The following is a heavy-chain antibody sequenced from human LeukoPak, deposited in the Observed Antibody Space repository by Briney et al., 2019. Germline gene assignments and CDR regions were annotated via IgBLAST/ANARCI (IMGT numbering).Heavy chain of an antibody. CDR3: VSEFGSGSIRLNPAAPGHAFDI. CDR2: IYSANTT. D-gene: IGHD3-10*01. Sequence: PGGSLRLSCAVSGFTVSSTYMSWVRQAPGKGLEWVSVIYSANTTYYADSVKGRFTISRDNSKNTLYLQMNSLRAEDTAVYYCVSEFGSGSIRLNPAAPGHAFDIWGQGTMVTVSS. J-gene: IGHJ3*02. CDR1: GFTVSSTY. V-gene: IGHV3-53*01.